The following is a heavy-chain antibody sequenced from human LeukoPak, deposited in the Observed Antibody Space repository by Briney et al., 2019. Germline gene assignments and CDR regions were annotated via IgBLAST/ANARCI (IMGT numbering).Heavy chain of an antibody. Sequence: GGSLRLSCEASGFTFSSYAMSWVRQAPGKGLEWVGRIKSKTDGGTTDYAAPVKGRYTVSRDDSKNTVYLQMNSLKSEDTAVYYCTTERYGSGSHYSAFDIWGQGTMVTVSS. J-gene: IGHJ3*02. D-gene: IGHD3-10*01. CDR3: TTERYGSGSHYSAFDI. CDR1: GFTFSSYA. V-gene: IGHV3-15*01. CDR2: IKSKTDGGTT.